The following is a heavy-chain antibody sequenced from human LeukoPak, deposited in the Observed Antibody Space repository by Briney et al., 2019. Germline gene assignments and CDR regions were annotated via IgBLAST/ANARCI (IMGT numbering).Heavy chain of an antibody. J-gene: IGHJ6*04. Sequence: SVKVCCKASGGTFSSYAISWVRQAPGQGLEWMGGIIPIFGTANYAQKFQGRVTITADESTSTAYTELSSLRSEDTAVYYCARDQGYCSSTSCYGYYYGMDVWGKGTTVTVSS. CDR3: ARDQGYCSSTSCYGYYYGMDV. D-gene: IGHD2-2*01. CDR1: GGTFSSYA. CDR2: IIPIFGTA. V-gene: IGHV1-69*01.